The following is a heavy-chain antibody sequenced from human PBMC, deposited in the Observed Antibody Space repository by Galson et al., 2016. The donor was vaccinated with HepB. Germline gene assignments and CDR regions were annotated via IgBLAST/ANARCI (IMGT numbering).Heavy chain of an antibody. D-gene: IGHD3-10*01. Sequence: SLRLSCAAAGFTFNAHWRNWVCQAPGLGLEWVANIRGDGIVSYYAESVRGRFTISRDNAKNSLYLQMNGLRVDETAVYYCSREMTGSYFDWGQGTLVTVSS. CDR1: GFTFNAHW. CDR2: IRGDGIVS. J-gene: IGHJ4*02. CDR3: SREMTGSYFD. V-gene: IGHV3-7*01.